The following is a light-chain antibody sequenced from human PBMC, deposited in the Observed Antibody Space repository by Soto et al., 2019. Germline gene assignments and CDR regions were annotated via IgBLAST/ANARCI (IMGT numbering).Light chain of an antibody. CDR3: QQHSNWPPIT. J-gene: IGKJ5*01. CDR1: QSISNY. V-gene: IGKV3-11*01. CDR2: DAS. Sequence: EIVLTQSPANLSLSPGERATLSCRASQSISNYVAWYQQKPGQAPRLLIYDASDRATGIPGRFSGSGSGTDFTLTISSLEPEDFAVYYCQQHSNWPPITFGQGTRLEIK.